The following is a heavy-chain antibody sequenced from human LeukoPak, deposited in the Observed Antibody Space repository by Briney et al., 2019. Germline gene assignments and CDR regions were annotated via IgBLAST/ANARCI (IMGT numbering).Heavy chain of an antibody. Sequence: SETLSLTCAVYGGSFSGYYWSWIRQPPGKGLEWIGEINHSGSTNYNPSLKSRVTISVDTSKNQFSLKLSSVTAADTAVYYCARGGYQLTINYYYYMDVWGKGTTVTISS. V-gene: IGHV4-34*01. J-gene: IGHJ6*03. D-gene: IGHD2-2*01. CDR1: GGSFSGYY. CDR2: INHSGST. CDR3: ARGGYQLTINYYYYMDV.